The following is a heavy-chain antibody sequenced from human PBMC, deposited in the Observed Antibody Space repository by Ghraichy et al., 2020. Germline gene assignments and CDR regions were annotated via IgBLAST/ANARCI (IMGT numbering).Heavy chain of an antibody. CDR3: ARAPYYYDSSGYIHQPSQYYYYYGMDV. J-gene: IGHJ6*02. CDR2: INHSGST. V-gene: IGHV4-34*01. Sequence: SETLSLTCAVYGGSFSGYYWSWIRQPPGKGLEWIGEINHSGSTNYNPSLKSRVTISVDTSKNQFSLKLSSVTAADTAVYYCARAPYYYDSSGYIHQPSQYYYYYGMDVWGQGTTVTVSS. D-gene: IGHD3-22*01. CDR1: GGSFSGYY.